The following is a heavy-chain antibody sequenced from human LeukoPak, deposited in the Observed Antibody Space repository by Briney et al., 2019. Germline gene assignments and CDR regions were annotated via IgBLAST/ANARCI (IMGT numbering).Heavy chain of an antibody. J-gene: IGHJ3*02. V-gene: IGHV1-69*05. Sequence: SVKVSCKASGYTFTGYYMHWVRQAPGQGLEWMGRIIPIFGTANYAQKFQGRVTITTDESTSTAYMELSSLRSEDTAVYYCARDRYIVVVMGEAFDIWGQGTMVTVSS. CDR3: ARDRYIVVVMGEAFDI. D-gene: IGHD3-22*01. CDR2: IIPIFGTA. CDR1: GYTFTGYY.